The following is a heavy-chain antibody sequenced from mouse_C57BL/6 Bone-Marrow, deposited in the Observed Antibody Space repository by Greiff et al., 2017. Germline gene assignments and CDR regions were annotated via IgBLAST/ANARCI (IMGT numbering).Heavy chain of an antibody. D-gene: IGHD1-1*01. Sequence: EVQVVESGGGLVKPGGSLKLSCAASGFTFSDYGMHWVRQAPEKGLEWVAYISSGSSTIYYADTVKGRFTISRDNAKNTLFLQMTSLSAEDTAMYYWAKARNYLGSTFDYWCQGTTLTVSS. J-gene: IGHJ2*01. V-gene: IGHV5-17*01. CDR1: GFTFSDYG. CDR2: ISSGSSTI. CDR3: AKARNYLGSTFDY.